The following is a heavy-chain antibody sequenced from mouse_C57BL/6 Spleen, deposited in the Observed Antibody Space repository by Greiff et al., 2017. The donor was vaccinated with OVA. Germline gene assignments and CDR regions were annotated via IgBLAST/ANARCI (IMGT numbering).Heavy chain of an antibody. CDR2: INPSSGYT. D-gene: IGHD1-1*01. V-gene: IGHV1-7*01. Sequence: QVQLQQSGAELAKPGASVTLSCKASGYTFTSYWMHWVKQRPGQGLEWIGYINPSSGYTKYNQKFKDKATLTAEKSSSTAYMQLSSLTYEDSAVYYCARDGYYGSSPYYYAMDYWGQGTSVTVSS. CDR3: ARDGYYGSSPYYYAMDY. J-gene: IGHJ4*01. CDR1: GYTFTSYW.